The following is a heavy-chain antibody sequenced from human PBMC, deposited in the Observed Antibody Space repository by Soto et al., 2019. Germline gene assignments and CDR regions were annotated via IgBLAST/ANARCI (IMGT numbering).Heavy chain of an antibody. D-gene: IGHD3-10*01. J-gene: IGHJ4*02. CDR2: ISYDGSNK. CDR1: GFTFSSYA. Sequence: PGGSLRLSCAASGFTFSSYAMHWVRQAPGKGLEWVAVISYDGSNKYYADSVKGRFTISRDNSKNTLYLQMNSLRAEDTAVYYCAREPPGADFDYWGQGTLVTGSS. CDR3: AREPPGADFDY. V-gene: IGHV3-30-3*01.